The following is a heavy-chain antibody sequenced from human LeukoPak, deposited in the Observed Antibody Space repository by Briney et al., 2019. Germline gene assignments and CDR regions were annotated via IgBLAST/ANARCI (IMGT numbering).Heavy chain of an antibody. Sequence: ASVKVSCKASGYTFTSYGISWVRQAPGQGLEWMGWISAYDGNTNYAQKLQGRVTMTTDTSTSTAYMDLRSLRSDDTAVYYCARAKYYGDAFDIWGQGTMVTVSS. D-gene: IGHD3-10*01. CDR2: ISAYDGNT. CDR3: ARAKYYGDAFDI. V-gene: IGHV1-18*01. J-gene: IGHJ3*02. CDR1: GYTFTSYG.